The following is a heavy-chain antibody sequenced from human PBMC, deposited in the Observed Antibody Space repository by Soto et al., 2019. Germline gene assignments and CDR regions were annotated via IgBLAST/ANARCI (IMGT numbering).Heavy chain of an antibody. V-gene: IGHV1-69*01. CDR1: GGTFSSYA. CDR2: IIPIFGTA. J-gene: IGHJ2*01. Sequence: QVQLVQSGAEVKKPGSSVKVSCKASGGTFSSYAISWVRQAPGQGLEWMGGIIPIFGTANYAQKFQGRVTITEDESTSTAYMDLSSLRSEDTAVYYWARRGQWLDRHGWYFDLWGRGTLVTVSS. D-gene: IGHD6-19*01. CDR3: ARRGQWLDRHGWYFDL.